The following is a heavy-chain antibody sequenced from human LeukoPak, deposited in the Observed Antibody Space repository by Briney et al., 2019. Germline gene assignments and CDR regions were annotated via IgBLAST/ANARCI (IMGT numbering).Heavy chain of an antibody. D-gene: IGHD6-13*01. J-gene: IGHJ6*02. V-gene: IGHV3-33*08. CDR1: GITFSNYV. CDR2: IWSDGSTK. Sequence: GGSLRLSCAASGITFSNYVMSWVRQAPGKGLEGVAVIWSDGSTKYYADSVKGRFTISRDNSKNTLYLQMNSLRAEDTAVYYCARGQPPSYYDMDVWGQGTTVTVSS. CDR3: ARGQPPSYYDMDV.